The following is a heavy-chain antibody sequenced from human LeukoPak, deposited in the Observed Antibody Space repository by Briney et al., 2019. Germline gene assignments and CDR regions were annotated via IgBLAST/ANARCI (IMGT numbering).Heavy chain of an antibody. CDR3: ARRSYGGGYFQH. CDR1: GGSISSGGYY. V-gene: IGHV4-31*03. D-gene: IGHD2-21*01. CDR2: IYYSGST. Sequence: PSETLSLTCTVSGGSISSGGYYWSWIRQPPGKGLEWIGYIYYSGSTYYNPSLKSRVTISVDTSKNQFSLKLSSVTAADTAVYYCARRSYGGGYFQHWGQGTLVTVSS. J-gene: IGHJ1*01.